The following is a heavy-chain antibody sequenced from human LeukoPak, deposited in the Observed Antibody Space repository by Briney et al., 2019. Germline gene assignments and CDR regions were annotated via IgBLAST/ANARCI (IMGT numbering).Heavy chain of an antibody. CDR3: AKSISGSYWGFDY. D-gene: IGHD1-26*01. V-gene: IGHV3-30*02. Sequence: RGSLRLSCAASGFTFSSYGMHWVRQAPGKRLEWVAFIRYDGSNKYYADSVKGRFTISRDNAKNSLYLQMNSLRAEDMALYYCAKSISGSYWGFDYWGQGTLVTVSS. J-gene: IGHJ4*02. CDR2: IRYDGSNK. CDR1: GFTFSSYG.